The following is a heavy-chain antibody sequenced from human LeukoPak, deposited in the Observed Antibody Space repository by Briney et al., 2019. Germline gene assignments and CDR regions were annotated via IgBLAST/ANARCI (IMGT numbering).Heavy chain of an antibody. D-gene: IGHD1-26*01. V-gene: IGHV4-59*01. Sequence: SETLSLTCTVSGGSISSYYWSWIRQPPGKGLEWIGYIYYSGSTNYNPSLKSRVTISVDTSKNQFSLKLSSVTAADTAVYYCASSPWELPSFDIWGQGTMVTASS. CDR1: GGSISSYY. J-gene: IGHJ3*02. CDR3: ASSPWELPSFDI. CDR2: IYYSGST.